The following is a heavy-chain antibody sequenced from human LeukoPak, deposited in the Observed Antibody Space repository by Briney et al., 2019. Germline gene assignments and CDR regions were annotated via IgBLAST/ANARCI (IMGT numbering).Heavy chain of an antibody. J-gene: IGHJ4*02. D-gene: IGHD3-10*01. CDR3: AREGGSGRSFDY. CDR2: IYTSGTT. V-gene: IGHV4-4*07. CDR1: GASISSDF. Sequence: SETLSLTCTVSGASISSDFWSWIRQPAGKGLEWIGRIYTSGTTNYNSSLKSGVTMSLDTSKNQFSLRLSSVTAADTAVYYCAREGGSGRSFDYWGQGTLVTVSS.